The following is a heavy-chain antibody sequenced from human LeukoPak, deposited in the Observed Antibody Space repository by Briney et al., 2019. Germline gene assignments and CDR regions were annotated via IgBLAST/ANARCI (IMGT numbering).Heavy chain of an antibody. D-gene: IGHD3-22*01. CDR1: GGTFSSYA. J-gene: IGHJ4*02. CDR2: IIPIFGTA. Sequence: SEKVSCKASGGTFSSYAISWVRQAPGQGLEWMGGIIPIFGTANYAQKFQGRVTITTDESTSTAYMELSSLRSEDTAVYYCARTAETIYYYDSSGYEPTFDYWGQGTLVTVSS. CDR3: ARTAETIYYYDSSGYEPTFDY. V-gene: IGHV1-69*05.